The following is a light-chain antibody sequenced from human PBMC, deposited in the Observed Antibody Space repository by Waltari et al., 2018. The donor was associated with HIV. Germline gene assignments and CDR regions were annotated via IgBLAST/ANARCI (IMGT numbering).Light chain of an antibody. CDR2: WAS. CDR3: QHYQNIPWT. Sequence: DIVMTQSPDSLAVSLGERATINCKSSHSLLSYHRYMNFFTWYQQKPGQRPRLLIYWASTRASGVPDRFSGSGSGTDFTLTISRLQAEDVSTYDCQHYQNIPWTFGRGTKVEIK. J-gene: IGKJ1*01. CDR1: HSLLSYHRYMNF. V-gene: IGKV4-1*01.